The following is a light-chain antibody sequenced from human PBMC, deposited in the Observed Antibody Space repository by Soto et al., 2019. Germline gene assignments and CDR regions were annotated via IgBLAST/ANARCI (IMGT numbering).Light chain of an antibody. J-gene: IGKJ4*01. CDR2: GAS. V-gene: IGKV1-39*01. CDR1: QSISYY. CDR3: QQTSTTPLT. Sequence: DIQMTQSPSSLSAYVGDRVNITCRASQSISYYLNWYQQKPGRAPNLLMYGASSLQSGVPSRFTGSGSGTEFTLTITSLQPGDFAPYYCQQTSTTPLTCGGGTKVEIK.